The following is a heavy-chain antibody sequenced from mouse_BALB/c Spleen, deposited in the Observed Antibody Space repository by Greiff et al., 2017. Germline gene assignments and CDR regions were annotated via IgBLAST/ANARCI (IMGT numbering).Heavy chain of an antibody. J-gene: IGHJ4*01. Sequence: QVQLQQSGAELAKPGASVKMSCKASGYTFTSYWMHWVKQRPGQGLEWIGYINPSTGYTEYNQKFKDKATLTADKSSSTAYMQLSSLTSEDSAVYYCAKRGYFYVMDYWGQGTSVTVSS. CDR1: GYTFTSYW. V-gene: IGHV1-7*01. D-gene: IGHD2-3*01. CDR2: INPSTGYT. CDR3: AKRGYFYVMDY.